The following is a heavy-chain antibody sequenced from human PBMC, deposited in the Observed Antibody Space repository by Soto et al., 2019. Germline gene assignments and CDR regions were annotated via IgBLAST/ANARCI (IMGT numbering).Heavy chain of an antibody. CDR3: ARLYCSASSCYSVGAFDI. CDR2: IWFDGSDK. Sequence: GGSLRLSCAASGFTFSSYGMHWVRQAPGKGLEWVALIWFDGSDKYYTESVKGRFTISRDNSKSTLYLQMNSLRAEDTDVYYCARLYCSASSCYSVGAFDIRGQGTMATVSS. D-gene: IGHD2-15*01. J-gene: IGHJ3*02. CDR1: GFTFSSYG. V-gene: IGHV3-33*01.